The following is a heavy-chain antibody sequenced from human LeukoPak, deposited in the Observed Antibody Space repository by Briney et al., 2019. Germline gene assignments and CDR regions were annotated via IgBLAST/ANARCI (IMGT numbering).Heavy chain of an antibody. V-gene: IGHV4-30-4*01. CDR1: GGSISSGDYY. CDR3: ARERITMVRGVLPLYYFDY. CDR2: IYYSGST. D-gene: IGHD3-10*01. J-gene: IGHJ4*02. Sequence: PSETLSLTCTVSGGSISSGDYYWSWIRQPPGKGLEWIGYIYYSGSTYYNPSLKSRVTISVDTSKNQFSLKLSSVTAADTAVYYCARERITMVRGVLPLYYFDYWGQGTLVTVSS.